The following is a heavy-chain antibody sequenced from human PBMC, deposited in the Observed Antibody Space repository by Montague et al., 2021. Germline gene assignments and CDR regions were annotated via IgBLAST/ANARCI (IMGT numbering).Heavy chain of an antibody. Sequence: CAISGDSVSSTTTAWHWIRQSPSRGLEWLGRTYYRSRWYFDYAPSVKSQITIQPDTATNQFSLQVNSVTPEDTAVYFCARDHGLINAWAYWGQGTLVTVSS. D-gene: IGHD2-8*01. CDR2: TYYRSRWYF. CDR1: GDSVSSTTTA. V-gene: IGHV6-1*01. J-gene: IGHJ4*02. CDR3: ARDHGLINAWAY.